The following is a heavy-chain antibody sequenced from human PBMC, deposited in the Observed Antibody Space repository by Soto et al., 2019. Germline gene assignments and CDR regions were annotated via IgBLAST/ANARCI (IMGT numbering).Heavy chain of an antibody. CDR3: ARGSSGYYSTAYFDY. CDR1: GGSISSSSYY. D-gene: IGHD3-22*01. V-gene: IGHV4-39*07. J-gene: IGHJ4*02. CDR2: IYYSGST. Sequence: SETLSLTCTVSGGSISSSSYYWGWIRQPPGKGLEWIGSIYYSGSTYYNPSLKSRVTISVDRSKNQFSLKLSSVTAADTAVYYCARGSSGYYSTAYFDYWGQGTLVTVSS.